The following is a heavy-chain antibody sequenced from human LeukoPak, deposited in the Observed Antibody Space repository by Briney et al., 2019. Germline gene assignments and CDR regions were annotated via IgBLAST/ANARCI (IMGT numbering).Heavy chain of an antibody. D-gene: IGHD2-2*01. CDR2: ISGSGGST. CDR1: GFTFSSYA. Sequence: GGSLRLSCAASGFTFSSYAMSWVRLAPGKGLEWVSAISGSGGSTYYADSVKGRFTISRDNSKNTLYLQMNSLRAEDTAVYYCANRGQSLAPAAMHYYYYMDVWGKGTTVTVSS. V-gene: IGHV3-23*01. J-gene: IGHJ6*03. CDR3: ANRGQSLAPAAMHYYYYMDV.